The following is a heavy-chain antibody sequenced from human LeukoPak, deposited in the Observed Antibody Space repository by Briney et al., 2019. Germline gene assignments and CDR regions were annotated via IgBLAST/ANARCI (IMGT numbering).Heavy chain of an antibody. CDR3: ARGDGSGWQKTLIDY. J-gene: IGHJ4*02. Sequence: SETLSLTCTVSGGSISSYYWSWIRQPPGKGLEWIGYIYYSGSTNYNPSLKSRVTISVDTSKNQFSLKLSSVTAADTAVYYCARGDGSGWQKTLIDYWGQGTLVTVSS. CDR2: IYYSGST. D-gene: IGHD6-19*01. CDR1: GGSISSYY. V-gene: IGHV4-59*01.